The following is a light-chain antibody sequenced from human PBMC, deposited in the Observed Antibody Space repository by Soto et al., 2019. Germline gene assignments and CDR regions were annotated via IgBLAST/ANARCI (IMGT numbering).Light chain of an antibody. J-gene: IGKJ4*01. CDR2: AAS. Sequence: DIQMTQSPSSLSASVGDRVTITCRASQAISNYLAWFRQKPGKAPQPLIYAASDLRSGVPSKFSGSGSGTDFTLTITSLQPEDFATYYCQQYYSYPLTFGGGTKVE. CDR3: QQYYSYPLT. V-gene: IGKV1-16*02. CDR1: QAISNY.